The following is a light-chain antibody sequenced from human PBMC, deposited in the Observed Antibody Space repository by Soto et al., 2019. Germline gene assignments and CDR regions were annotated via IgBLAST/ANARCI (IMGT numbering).Light chain of an antibody. CDR1: SSDVGVYNS. J-gene: IGLJ1*01. Sequence: QSVLTQPASVSGSPGQSITISCTGTSSDVGVYNSVSWYQHHPGKAPKLMIYDVSNRSSGVSSRFSGSKSDNTASLTISGLQAEDEADYYCKSYTSRSTYVFGTGTKLTVL. CDR2: DVS. CDR3: KSYTSRSTYV. V-gene: IGLV2-14*03.